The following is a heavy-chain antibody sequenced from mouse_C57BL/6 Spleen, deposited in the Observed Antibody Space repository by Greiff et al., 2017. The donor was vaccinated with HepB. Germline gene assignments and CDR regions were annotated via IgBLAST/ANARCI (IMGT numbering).Heavy chain of an antibody. J-gene: IGHJ2*01. D-gene: IGHD4-1*01. Sequence: QVQLQQSGAELVRPGASVKLSCKASGYTFTDYYINWVKQRPGQGLEWIARIYPGSGNTYYNEKFKGKATLTAEKSSSTAYMQLSSLTSEDSAVYFCAREGTGPDYWGQGTTLTVSS. V-gene: IGHV1-76*01. CDR2: IYPGSGNT. CDR3: AREGTGPDY. CDR1: GYTFTDYY.